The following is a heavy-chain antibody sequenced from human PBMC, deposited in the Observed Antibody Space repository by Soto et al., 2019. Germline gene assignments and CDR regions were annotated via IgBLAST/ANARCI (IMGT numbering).Heavy chain of an antibody. V-gene: IGHV3-7*01. CDR3: ARDLRCSSTSCYYYYYGMDV. CDR1: GFTFSSYW. D-gene: IGHD2-2*01. Sequence: GVSLRLSCAASGFTFSSYWMSWVRQAPGKGLEWVANIKQDGSEKYYVDSVKGRFTISRDNAKNSLYLQMNSLRAEDTAVYYCARDLRCSSTSCYYYYYGMDVWGQGTTVTVSS. CDR2: IKQDGSEK. J-gene: IGHJ6*02.